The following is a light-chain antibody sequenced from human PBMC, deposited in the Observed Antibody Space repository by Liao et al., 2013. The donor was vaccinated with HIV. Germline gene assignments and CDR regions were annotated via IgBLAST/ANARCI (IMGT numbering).Light chain of an antibody. CDR3: QVWDDSTDHFFV. J-gene: IGLJ1*01. CDR2: YDS. Sequence: SYVLTQPPSVSVAPGKTARIPCGANNIGSKTVHWYQQKPGQAPLLVISYDSERPSGIPERFSGSKSGNTAALTISRVEAGDEADYHCQVWDDSTDHFFVFGSGTKLTVL. V-gene: IGLV3-21*01. CDR1: NIGSKT.